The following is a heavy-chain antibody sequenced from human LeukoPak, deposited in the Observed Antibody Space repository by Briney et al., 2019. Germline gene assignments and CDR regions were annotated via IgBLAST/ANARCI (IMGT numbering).Heavy chain of an antibody. CDR3: ARGKTSQNIVTRKTYNWFDP. D-gene: IGHD2/OR15-2a*01. V-gene: IGHV3-48*04. CDR2: ISSSSSTI. J-gene: IGHJ5*02. Sequence: PGGSLRLSCAASGSTFSSYSMNWVRQAPGKGLEWVSYISSSSSTIYYADSVKGRFTISRDNAKNSLYLQMKSLRAEDTAVYYCARGKTSQNIVTRKTYNWFDPWGQGTLVTVSS. CDR1: GSTFSSYS.